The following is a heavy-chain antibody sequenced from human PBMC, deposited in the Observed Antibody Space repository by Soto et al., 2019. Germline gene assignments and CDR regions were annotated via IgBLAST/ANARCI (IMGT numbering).Heavy chain of an antibody. J-gene: IGHJ6*03. V-gene: IGHV4-59*01. Sequence: PSETLSLTCTVSGGSISSYYWSWIRQPPGKGLEWIGYIYYSGSTNYNPSIKSRVTISVDTSKNQFSLKLSSVTAADTAVYYCASDLVRDYDILTGYFENYYYYMDVWGKGTTVTVSS. CDR1: GGSISSYY. CDR2: IYYSGST. D-gene: IGHD3-9*01. CDR3: ASDLVRDYDILTGYFENYYYYMDV.